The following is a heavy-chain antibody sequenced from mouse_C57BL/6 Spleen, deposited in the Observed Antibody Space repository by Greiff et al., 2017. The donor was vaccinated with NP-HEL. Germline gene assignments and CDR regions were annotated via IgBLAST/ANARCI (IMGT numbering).Heavy chain of an antibody. D-gene: IGHD1-1*01. Sequence: EVQLQQSGPELVKPGASVKIPCKASGYTFTDYYMDWVKQSHGKSLEWIGDINPNNGGTIYNQKFKGKATLTVDKSSSTAYMELRSLTSEDTAVYYCSRGGRITTVVPLHWYFDVWGTGTTVTVSS. CDR1: GYTFTDYY. J-gene: IGHJ1*03. V-gene: IGHV1-18*01. CDR2: INPNNGGT. CDR3: SRGGRITTVVPLHWYFDV.